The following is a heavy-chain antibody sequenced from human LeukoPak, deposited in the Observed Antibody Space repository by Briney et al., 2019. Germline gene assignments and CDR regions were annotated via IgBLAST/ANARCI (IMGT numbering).Heavy chain of an antibody. V-gene: IGHV1-24*01. CDR2: FDPEDGET. CDR3: ATDSGVGAVVRGGSFDY. Sequence: ASVKVSCKASGYTFTSYGISWVRQAPGKGLEWMGGFDPEDGETIYAQKFQGRVTMTEDTSTDTAYMELSSLRSEDTAVYYCATDSGVGAVVRGGSFDYWGQGTLVTVSS. J-gene: IGHJ4*02. D-gene: IGHD1-26*01. CDR1: GYTFTSYG.